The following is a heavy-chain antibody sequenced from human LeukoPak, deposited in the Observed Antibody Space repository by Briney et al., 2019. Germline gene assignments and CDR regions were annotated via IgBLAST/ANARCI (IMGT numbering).Heavy chain of an antibody. CDR2: IYPGDSDT. V-gene: IGHV5-51*01. CDR1: FTTYW. Sequence: FTTYWIXXVRQXXGXXLEWMGIIYPGDSDTRYSPSFQGQVTISADKSISTAYLQWSSLKASDAAMYYCARRERGLDYWGQGTLVTVSS. J-gene: IGHJ4*02. D-gene: IGHD5-24*01. CDR3: ARRERGLDY.